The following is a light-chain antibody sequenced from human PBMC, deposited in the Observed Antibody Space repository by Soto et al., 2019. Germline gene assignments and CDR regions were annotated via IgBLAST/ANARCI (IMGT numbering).Light chain of an antibody. CDR3: QSSDDTGNYYL. Sequence: SYDLTHTPSVSKTPGQTARISCSGDEVRKQYVYWHQHKPDQAHVLVIYTNTDRASGIPERFSASSSGTRVTLSITGVRAEDEADYYCQSSDDTGNYYLFGTGTKVT. CDR1: EVRKQY. J-gene: IGLJ1*01. V-gene: IGLV3-25*02. CDR2: TNT.